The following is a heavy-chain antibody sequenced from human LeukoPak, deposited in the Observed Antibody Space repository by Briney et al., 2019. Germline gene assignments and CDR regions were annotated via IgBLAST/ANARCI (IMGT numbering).Heavy chain of an antibody. CDR1: GYMFSVYH. Sequence: GGSLRLSCPASGYMFSVYHMTWIRQAPGKGLEWVSYISGSSIYTRYADSVKGRFTISRDNAKNSVYQQMNSLRAEDTALYYCVRDISGYYLDYWGQGTLVTVSS. D-gene: IGHD3-22*01. J-gene: IGHJ4*02. CDR3: VRDISGYYLDY. CDR2: ISGSSIYT. V-gene: IGHV3-11*05.